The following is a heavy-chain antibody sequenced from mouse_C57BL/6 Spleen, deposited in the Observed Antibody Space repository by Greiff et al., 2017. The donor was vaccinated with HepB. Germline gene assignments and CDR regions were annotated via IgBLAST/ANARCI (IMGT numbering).Heavy chain of an antibody. V-gene: IGHV1-76*01. CDR2: IYPGSGNT. Sequence: QVQLKESGAGLVRPGASVKLSCKASGYTFTDYYINWVKQRPGQGLEWIARIYPGSGNTYYNEKFKGKATLTAEKSSSTAYMQLSSLTSEDSAVYFCARGHYGSSYGFFAYWGQGTLVTVSA. D-gene: IGHD1-1*01. CDR3: ARGHYGSSYGFFAY. J-gene: IGHJ3*01. CDR1: GYTFTDYY.